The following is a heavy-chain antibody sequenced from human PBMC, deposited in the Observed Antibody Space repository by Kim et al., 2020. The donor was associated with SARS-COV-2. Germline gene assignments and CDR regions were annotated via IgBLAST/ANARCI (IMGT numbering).Heavy chain of an antibody. J-gene: IGHJ4*01. CDR1: GFTFSSYL. D-gene: IGHD3-10*01. V-gene: IGHV3-23*01. Sequence: GGSLRLSCAASGFTFSSYLMTWVRQAPGEGLEWVSSISGSDGNTYYADSVKGRFTISRDNSKNTLYLQMNSLRAEDTAFYYCAKSLSVKPPRGVFDYWGHGNLVTVSS. CDR2: ISGSDGNT. CDR3: AKSLSVKPPRGVFDY.